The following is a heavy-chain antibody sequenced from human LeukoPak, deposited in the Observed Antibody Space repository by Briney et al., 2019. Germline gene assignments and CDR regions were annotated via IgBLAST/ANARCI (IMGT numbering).Heavy chain of an antibody. Sequence: ASVKVSCMASGYTFTNYGISWVRQAPGQGREGMGWISAYNGNTNYAQKLQGRVTMTTDTSTSTAYMELRSLRSDDTAVYYCALTSGYCSSTSCYRVWFDPWGQGTLVTVSS. J-gene: IGHJ5*02. CDR3: ALTSGYCSSTSCYRVWFDP. CDR2: ISAYNGNT. D-gene: IGHD2-2*01. CDR1: GYTFTNYG. V-gene: IGHV1-18*01.